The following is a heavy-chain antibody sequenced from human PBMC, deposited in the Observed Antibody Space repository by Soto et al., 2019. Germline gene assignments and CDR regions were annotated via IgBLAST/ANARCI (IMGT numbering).Heavy chain of an antibody. CDR3: TRESIAVAGPNAFDI. D-gene: IGHD6-19*01. CDR1: GFTFGDYA. Sequence: GGSLRLSCTASGFTFGDYAMSWFRQAPGKGLEWVGFIRSKAYGGATEYAASVKGRFTISRDDSKSIAYLQMNSLKTEDTAVYYCTRESIAVAGPNAFDIWGQGTMVTVSS. V-gene: IGHV3-49*03. J-gene: IGHJ3*02. CDR2: IRSKAYGGAT.